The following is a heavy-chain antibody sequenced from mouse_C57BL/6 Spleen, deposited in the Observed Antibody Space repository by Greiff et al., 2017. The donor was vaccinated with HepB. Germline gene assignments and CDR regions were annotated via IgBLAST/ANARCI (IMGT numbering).Heavy chain of an antibody. CDR2: IYPGDGDT. CDR1: GYAFSSSW. CDR3: ARGGTGTAEFDY. D-gene: IGHD4-1*01. Sequence: QVQLQQSGPELVKPGASVKISCKASGYAFSSSWMNWVKQRPGKGLEWIGRIYPGDGDTNYNGKFKGKATLTADKSSSTAYRQLSSLTSEDSAVYFCARGGTGTAEFDYWGQGTTLTVSS. J-gene: IGHJ2*01. V-gene: IGHV1-82*01.